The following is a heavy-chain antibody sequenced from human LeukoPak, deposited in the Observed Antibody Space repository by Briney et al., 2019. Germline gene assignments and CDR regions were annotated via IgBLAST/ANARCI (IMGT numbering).Heavy chain of an antibody. V-gene: IGHV4-61*08. Sequence: SETLSLTCTVSGGSISSGDFYWSWIRQPPGKGLEWIGYIYYSGSTNYNPSLKSRVTISVDTSKNQFSLELSSVTAADTAVYYCARRPYGGNFDYWGQGTLVSVSS. D-gene: IGHD3-16*01. CDR3: ARRPYGGNFDY. J-gene: IGHJ4*02. CDR2: IYYSGST. CDR1: GGSISSGDFY.